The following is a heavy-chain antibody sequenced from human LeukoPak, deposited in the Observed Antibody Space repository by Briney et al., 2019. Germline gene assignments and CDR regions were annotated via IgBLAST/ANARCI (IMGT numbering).Heavy chain of an antibody. CDR2: ISGSGDST. Sequence: GRSLRLSCAASGFTFSNYWVHWVRQAPGKGLVWVSGISGSGDSTDYADSVKGRFFISRDNSKNTLYLQMNSLRAEDTAVFYCAKGRLVRGVIIPHDYWGQGTLVTVSS. CDR3: AKGRLVRGVIIPHDY. V-gene: IGHV3-23*01. CDR1: GFTFSNYW. J-gene: IGHJ4*02. D-gene: IGHD3-10*01.